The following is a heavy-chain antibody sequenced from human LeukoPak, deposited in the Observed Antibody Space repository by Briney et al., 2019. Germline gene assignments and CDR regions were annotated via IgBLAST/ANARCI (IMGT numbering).Heavy chain of an antibody. CDR3: ARVGAKYNYYYHMDV. CDR1: GFTFSSYS. V-gene: IGHV3-21*01. CDR2: ISSSSSYI. Sequence: PGGSLRLSCAASGFTFSSYSMNWVRQAPGKGLEWVSSISSSSSYIYYADSVKGRFTISRDSAKNSLYLQMNSLRAEDTAVYYCARVGAKYNYYYHMDVWGKGTTVTVSS. J-gene: IGHJ6*03. D-gene: IGHD1-26*01.